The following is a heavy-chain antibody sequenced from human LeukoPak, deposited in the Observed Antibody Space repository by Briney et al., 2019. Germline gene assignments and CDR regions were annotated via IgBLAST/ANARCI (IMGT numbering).Heavy chain of an antibody. V-gene: IGHV3-23*01. CDR1: GFSFSNYA. Sequence: GGSLRLSCAASGFSFSNYAMSWVRQAPGIGLEGVSAISGSGGSTYYADSVKGRFTISRDNSKNTLYLQKNSLRAEDTAVYYCAREKVQWLGWFDPWGQGTLVTVSS. D-gene: IGHD6-19*01. CDR2: ISGSGGST. J-gene: IGHJ5*02. CDR3: AREKVQWLGWFDP.